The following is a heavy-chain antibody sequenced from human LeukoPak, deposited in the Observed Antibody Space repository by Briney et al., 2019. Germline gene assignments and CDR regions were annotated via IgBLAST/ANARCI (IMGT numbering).Heavy chain of an antibody. V-gene: IGHV4-34*01. Sequence: PSETLSLTCAVYGGSFSGYYWNWIRQPPGKGLEWIGEINHSGSTNYNPSLKSRVTISVDTSKNQFSLKLSSVTAADTAVYYCARGRTEQNYYDSSGYYYYFDYWGQGTLVTVSS. D-gene: IGHD3-22*01. J-gene: IGHJ4*02. CDR1: GGSFSGYY. CDR3: ARGRTEQNYYDSSGYYYYFDY. CDR2: INHSGST.